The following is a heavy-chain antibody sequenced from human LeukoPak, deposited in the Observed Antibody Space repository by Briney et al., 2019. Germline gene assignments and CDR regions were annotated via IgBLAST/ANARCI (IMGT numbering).Heavy chain of an antibody. CDR3: ARLSDFWSGSAQWYMDV. D-gene: IGHD3-3*01. CDR2: IYPGDSDT. Sequence: GASLKISCTGSGYSFTNYWIGWVRQMPGKGLEWIGIIYPGDSDTRYSPSFQGQVTISADKSISTAYLQWSSLKASDTAMYYCARLSDFWSGSAQWYMDVWGKGTTVTVSS. V-gene: IGHV5-51*01. CDR1: GYSFTNYW. J-gene: IGHJ6*03.